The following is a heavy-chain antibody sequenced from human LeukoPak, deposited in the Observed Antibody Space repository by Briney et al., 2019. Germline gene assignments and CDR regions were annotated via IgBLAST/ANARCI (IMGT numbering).Heavy chain of an antibody. CDR3: ARLEAGITIFGVVGAFDI. CDR2: INPGDSDT. J-gene: IGHJ3*02. D-gene: IGHD3-3*01. Sequence: GESLKISCQASGYSFTSSWIGWARQMPGKGLEWMAIINPGDSDTRYSPSFQGQVTISADKSISTAYLQWSSLKASDTAMYYCARLEAGITIFGVVGAFDIWGQGAMVTVSS. CDR1: GYSFTSSW. V-gene: IGHV5-51*01.